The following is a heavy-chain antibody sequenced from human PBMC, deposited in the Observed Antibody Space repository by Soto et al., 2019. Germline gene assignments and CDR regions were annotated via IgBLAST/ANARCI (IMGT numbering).Heavy chain of an antibody. V-gene: IGHV4-61*01. D-gene: IGHD2-2*01. CDR3: ARTFCSTTSCQAHGMDV. Sequence: QVQLQESGPGLVKPSETLSLTCTVSGASVSSGSYYWTWIRQPPGKGLEWIGYLYYTGTTKYNPSLKSRVTMSLNTSSNLFSLRLSPVTAADTAVYFCARTFCSTTSCQAHGMDVWGQGTSVTVSS. CDR2: LYYTGTT. J-gene: IGHJ6*02. CDR1: GASVSSGSYY.